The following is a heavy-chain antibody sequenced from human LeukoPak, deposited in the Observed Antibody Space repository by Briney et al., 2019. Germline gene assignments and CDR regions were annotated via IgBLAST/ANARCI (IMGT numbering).Heavy chain of an antibody. Sequence: GGSLRLSCAASGFTFSDYYMSWIRQAPGKGLEWVSYISRSGSTIYTDSVKGRFTISRDNAKDSMYLQMNRRRAEDTAVYYCARSWQPNYYYYMDVWGKGTTVTVSS. D-gene: IGHD2-8*01. CDR2: ISRSGSTI. J-gene: IGHJ6*03. CDR3: ARSWQPNYYYYMDV. CDR1: GFTFSDYY. V-gene: IGHV3-11*01.